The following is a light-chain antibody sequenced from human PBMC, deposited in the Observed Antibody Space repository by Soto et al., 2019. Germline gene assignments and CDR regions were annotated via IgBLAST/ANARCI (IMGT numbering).Light chain of an antibody. CDR3: SSYAGSNNFQKV. J-gene: IGLJ3*02. V-gene: IGLV2-8*01. CDR1: SSDVGGYKY. Sequence: QSALTQPASVSGSPGQSITISCSGTSSDVGGYKYVSWYQQHPGKAPKLMIYEVSKRPSGVPDRFSGSKSGNTASLTVSGLQAEDEADYYCSSYAGSNNFQKVFGGGTKLTVL. CDR2: EVS.